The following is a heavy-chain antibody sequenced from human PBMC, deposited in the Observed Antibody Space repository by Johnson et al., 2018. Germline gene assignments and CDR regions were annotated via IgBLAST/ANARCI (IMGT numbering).Heavy chain of an antibody. CDR1: GGTFSSYA. Sequence: QVQLVESGAEVKKPGSSVKVSCKASGGTFSSYAISWVRQAPGQGLEWMGGIIPIFGTANYAQKFQGRVTITAYESTSTAYMELISLRSEDTAVDYCAILGSSAVIDDYYYYGMDVWGQGTTVTVSS. CDR2: IIPIFGTA. CDR3: AILGSSAVIDDYYYYGMDV. V-gene: IGHV1-69*01. J-gene: IGHJ6*02. D-gene: IGHD3-16*02.